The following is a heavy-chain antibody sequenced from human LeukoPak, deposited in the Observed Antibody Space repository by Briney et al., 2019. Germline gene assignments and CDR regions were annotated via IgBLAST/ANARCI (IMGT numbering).Heavy chain of an antibody. Sequence: GGSLRLSCAASGFTVSTNYISWVRQAPGKGLEWVSVIYSAGSTYYADSVKGRFTITRDNSKNTVYLQMNSLRPDDTAVYYCAREGGSGSYGYDYWGQGTLVTVSS. V-gene: IGHV3-66*02. D-gene: IGHD3-10*01. CDR2: IYSAGST. CDR3: AREGGSGSYGYDY. J-gene: IGHJ4*02. CDR1: GFTVSTNY.